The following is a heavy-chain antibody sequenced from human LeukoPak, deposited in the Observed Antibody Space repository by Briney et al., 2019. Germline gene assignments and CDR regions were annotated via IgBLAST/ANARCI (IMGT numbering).Heavy chain of an antibody. J-gene: IGHJ3*02. CDR3: ARLFSAANDAFDI. Sequence: SETLSLTCTVSGGSISSSSYYWGWIRQPPGKGLEWIGSIYYSGSTYYNPSLKSRVTISVDTSKNQFSLKLGSVTAADTAVYYCARLFSAANDAFDIWGQGTMVTVSS. CDR1: GGSISSSSYY. V-gene: IGHV4-39*01. D-gene: IGHD2-2*01. CDR2: IYYSGST.